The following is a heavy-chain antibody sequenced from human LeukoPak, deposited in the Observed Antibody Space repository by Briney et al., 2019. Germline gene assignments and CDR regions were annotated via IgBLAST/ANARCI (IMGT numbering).Heavy chain of an antibody. CDR3: AKRIPQIAAPNSPLDY. CDR2: ISATGGST. J-gene: IGHJ4*02. Sequence: GGSLRLSCAASGFTFSSYTMHWVRQAPGKGLEWVSVISATGGSTYYADSVEGRFTISRDNSKNTLYLQMNSLRAEDTAVYYCAKRIPQIAAPNSPLDYWGQGTLVTVSS. D-gene: IGHD2-15*01. V-gene: IGHV3-23*01. CDR1: GFTFSSYT.